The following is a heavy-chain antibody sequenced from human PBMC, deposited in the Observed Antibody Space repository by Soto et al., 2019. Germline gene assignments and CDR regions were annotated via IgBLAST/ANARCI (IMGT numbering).Heavy chain of an antibody. D-gene: IGHD2-15*01. CDR3: AREVVVVVAATLDY. Sequence: SLKISCAASGFTFSSYAMHWVRQAPGKGLEWVPVISYDGSNKYYADSVKGRFTISRDNSKNTLYLQMNSLRAEDTAVYYCAREVVVVVAATLDYWGQGTLVTVSS. CDR2: ISYDGSNK. V-gene: IGHV3-30-3*01. J-gene: IGHJ4*02. CDR1: GFTFSSYA.